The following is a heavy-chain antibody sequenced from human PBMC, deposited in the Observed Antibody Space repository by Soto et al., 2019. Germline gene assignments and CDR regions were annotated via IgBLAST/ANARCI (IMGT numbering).Heavy chain of an antibody. CDR3: ARGGRATVRRWWFDP. Sequence: SETLSLTCAVYGGSFSGYYWSWIRQPPGKGLEWIGEINHSGSTNYNPSLKSRVTISVDTSKNQFSLKLSSVTAADTAVYYCARGGRATVRRWWFDPWGQGTLVT. V-gene: IGHV4-34*01. J-gene: IGHJ5*02. CDR2: INHSGST. CDR1: GGSFSGYY. D-gene: IGHD3-10*01.